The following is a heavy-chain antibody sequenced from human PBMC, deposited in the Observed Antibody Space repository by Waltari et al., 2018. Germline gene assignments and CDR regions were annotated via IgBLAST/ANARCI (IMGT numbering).Heavy chain of an antibody. CDR1: GYSLSTDYY. CDR3: ARGQGY. V-gene: IGHV4-38-2*01. J-gene: IGHJ4*02. Sequence: QAQLQESGPGLVKPSETLSLTCAVSGYSLSTDYYWVWIRQPPGKGLEWIGNIHHSGSTYYNPSLKSRVSISLDTSKNQFSLELSSLTADDTAVYYCARGQGYWGQGTLVTVSS. CDR2: IHHSGST.